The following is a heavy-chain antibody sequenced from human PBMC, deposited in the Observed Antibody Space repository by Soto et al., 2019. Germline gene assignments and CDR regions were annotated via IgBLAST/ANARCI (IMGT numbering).Heavy chain of an antibody. CDR1: GGSISSGGYY. Sequence: LSLTCTVSGGSISSGGYYWNWIRQHPGKGLEWIGYIYYIGSTYYNPSLKSRVTISLDTSKNQFSLKLSSVTAADTAVYYCARGNGFFPPNCSGGSCYSGWFDPWGQGTLVTVPQ. CDR2: IYYIGST. CDR3: ARGNGFFPPNCSGGSCYSGWFDP. V-gene: IGHV4-31*03. J-gene: IGHJ5*02. D-gene: IGHD2-15*01.